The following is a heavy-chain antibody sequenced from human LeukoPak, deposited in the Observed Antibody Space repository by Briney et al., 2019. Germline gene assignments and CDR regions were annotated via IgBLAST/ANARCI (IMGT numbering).Heavy chain of an antibody. V-gene: IGHV4-59*01. D-gene: IGHD1-26*01. CDR1: GAFISSYY. Sequence: TSETLSLTCTVSGAFISSYYWSWIRQPPGKGLEWIGYIDYSGSTNYNPSLKSRVSISVNSSKNQFSLKLSSVTAADTAVYYCARTDSGSAIDYWGQGTLVTVSS. CDR2: IDYSGST. CDR3: ARTDSGSAIDY. J-gene: IGHJ4*02.